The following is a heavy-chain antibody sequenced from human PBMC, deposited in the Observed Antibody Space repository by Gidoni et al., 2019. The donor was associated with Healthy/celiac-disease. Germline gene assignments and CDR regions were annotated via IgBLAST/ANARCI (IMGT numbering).Heavy chain of an antibody. D-gene: IGHD6-6*01. V-gene: IGHV3-49*03. CDR1: GFTFGDYA. CDR3: TRTATIAARPPFDY. Sequence: EVQLVESGGGLVQPGRSLRLSCTASGFTFGDYAMSWFRQAPGKGLEWVGFIRSKAYGGTTEYAASVKGRFTISRDDSKSIAYLQMNSLKTEDTAVYYCTRTATIAARPPFDYWGQGTLVTVSS. J-gene: IGHJ4*02. CDR2: IRSKAYGGTT.